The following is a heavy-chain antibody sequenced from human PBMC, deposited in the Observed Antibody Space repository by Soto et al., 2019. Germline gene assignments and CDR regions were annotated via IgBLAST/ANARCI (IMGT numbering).Heavy chain of an antibody. D-gene: IGHD2-2*01. J-gene: IGHJ6*03. CDR3: ARHFVVVVPAASYYMDV. V-gene: IGHV4-39*01. CDR2: IYYSGST. Sequence: SETLSLTCTVSGGSISSSSYYWGWIRQPPGKGLEWIGSIYYSGSTYYNPSLKSRVTISVDTSKNQFSLKLSSVTAADTAVYYCARHFVVVVPAASYYMDVWGKGTTVTVSS. CDR1: GGSISSSSYY.